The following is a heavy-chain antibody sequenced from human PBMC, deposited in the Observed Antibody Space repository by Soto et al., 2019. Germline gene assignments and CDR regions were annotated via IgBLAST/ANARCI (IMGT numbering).Heavy chain of an antibody. CDR2: IIPTFGTS. CDR1: GGTFSSYA. Sequence: QVQLVQSVAEVKKPGSSVKVSCKASGGTFSSYAISWVRQPPGKGLEWMGGIIPTFGTSNYAKKFQGRVTMPADESTSTAYMELSSLRSEDRAGYYCARAGIRSYSGSYSLRDDAFDSWGQGTMVTVSS. V-gene: IGHV1-69*01. D-gene: IGHD1-26*01. J-gene: IGHJ3*02. CDR3: ARAGIRSYSGSYSLRDDAFDS.